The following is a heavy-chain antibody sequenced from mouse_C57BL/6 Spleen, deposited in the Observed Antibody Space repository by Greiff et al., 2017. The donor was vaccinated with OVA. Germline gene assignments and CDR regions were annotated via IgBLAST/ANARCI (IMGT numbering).Heavy chain of an antibody. CDR2: INPNNGGT. Sequence: VQLKQSGPELVKPGASVKIPCKASGYTFTDYNMDWVKQSHGKSLEWIGDINPNNGGTIYNQKFKGKATLTVDKSSSTAYMELRSLTSEDTAVYYCARTHDGYYNAMDYWGQGTSVTVSS. D-gene: IGHD2-3*01. CDR1: GYTFTDYN. J-gene: IGHJ4*01. V-gene: IGHV1-18*01. CDR3: ARTHDGYYNAMDY.